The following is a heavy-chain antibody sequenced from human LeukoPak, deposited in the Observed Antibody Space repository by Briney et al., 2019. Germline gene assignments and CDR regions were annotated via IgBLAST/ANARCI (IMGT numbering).Heavy chain of an antibody. CDR3: AKDWDYYDSSGSAEYFQH. CDR1: GFTFSSYG. CDR2: ISGSGGST. J-gene: IGHJ1*01. V-gene: IGHV3-23*01. Sequence: GGTLRLSCAASGFTFSSYGMSWVRQAPGKGLEWVSAISGSGGSTYYADSVKGRFTISRDNSKNTLYLQMNSLRAEDTAVYYCAKDWDYYDSSGSAEYFQHWGQGTLVTVSS. D-gene: IGHD3-22*01.